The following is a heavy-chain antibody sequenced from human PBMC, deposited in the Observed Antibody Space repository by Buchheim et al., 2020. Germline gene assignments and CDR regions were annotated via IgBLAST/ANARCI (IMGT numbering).Heavy chain of an antibody. CDR1: GGSISSGSYY. Sequence: QVQLQESGPGLVKPSQTLSLTCTVSGGSISSGSYYWSWIRQPAGKGLEWIGRIYTSGSTNYNPSLKSRVTIPVDTSKNQFPLKLSSVTAADTAVYYCARGVPDCSGGSCYYYYGMDVWGQGTT. V-gene: IGHV4-61*02. CDR3: ARGVPDCSGGSCYYYYGMDV. D-gene: IGHD2-15*01. CDR2: IYTSGST. J-gene: IGHJ6*02.